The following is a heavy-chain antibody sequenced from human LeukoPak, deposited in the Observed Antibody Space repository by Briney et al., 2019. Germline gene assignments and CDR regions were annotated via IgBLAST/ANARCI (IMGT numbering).Heavy chain of an antibody. Sequence: GGSLRLSCAASGFTFSGSAMHWVRQASGKGLEWVGRIRSKTNNYATAYAESMRGRFTMSRDDSKKTAYLQMNSLKTEDTAVYYCTRQSAGDYDQYYYCMDVWGQGTTVTAS. CDR3: TRQSAGDYDQYYYCMDV. D-gene: IGHD4-17*01. V-gene: IGHV3-73*01. CDR1: GFTFSGSA. J-gene: IGHJ6*02. CDR2: IRSKTNNYAT.